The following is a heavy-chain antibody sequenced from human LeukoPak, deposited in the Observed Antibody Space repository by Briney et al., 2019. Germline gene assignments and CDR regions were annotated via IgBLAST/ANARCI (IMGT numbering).Heavy chain of an antibody. CDR3: ATGYSSTWYYFDY. Sequence: SETLTLTCTVSGDSISSYYWSWLRQPPGKGLEWLGYIYNSGSTNYNPSLKSRVTISADTSKDQFSLKLASVTAADTAVYYRATGYSSTWYYFDYWGQGTLVTVSS. V-gene: IGHV4-59*01. CDR1: GDSISSYY. CDR2: IYNSGST. D-gene: IGHD6-13*01. J-gene: IGHJ4*02.